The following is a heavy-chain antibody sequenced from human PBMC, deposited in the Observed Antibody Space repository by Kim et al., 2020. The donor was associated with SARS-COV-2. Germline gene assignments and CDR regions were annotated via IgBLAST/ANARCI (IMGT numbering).Heavy chain of an antibody. D-gene: IGHD5-18*01. CDR1: GGSFSGYY. Sequence: SETLSLTCAVSGGSFSGYYWSWVRQAPGKGLEWIGEIDPSGTTNYNPSLESRVAISGDTSQDQFFLRLSSVTAADTATYYCVYRGRGYRSFFDYWGQGTLGTVSS. CDR2: IDPSGTT. V-gene: IGHV4-34*01. CDR3: VYRGRGYRSFFDY. J-gene: IGHJ4*02.